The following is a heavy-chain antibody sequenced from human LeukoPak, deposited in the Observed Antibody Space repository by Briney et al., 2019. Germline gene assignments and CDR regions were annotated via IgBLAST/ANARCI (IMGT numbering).Heavy chain of an antibody. CDR3: ATDPSDYETDAFDI. Sequence: IPGGSLRLSCAASRFTFSSYAMNWVRQAPGKGLEWVSSISSSSTYICYADSVKGRFTISRDNAKKSLNLQMNSLTAEDTAVYYCATDPSDYETDAFDIWGQGTMVTVSS. V-gene: IGHV3-21*01. CDR1: RFTFSSYA. CDR2: ISSSSTYI. D-gene: IGHD5-12*01. J-gene: IGHJ3*02.